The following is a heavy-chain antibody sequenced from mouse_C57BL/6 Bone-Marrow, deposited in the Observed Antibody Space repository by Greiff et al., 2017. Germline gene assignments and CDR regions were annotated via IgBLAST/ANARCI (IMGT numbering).Heavy chain of an antibody. V-gene: IGHV1-64*01. CDR3: AKSRWLLHWFAY. CDR1: GYTFTSYW. D-gene: IGHD2-3*01. CDR2: IHPNSGST. J-gene: IGHJ3*01. Sequence: VQLQQPGAELVKPGASVKLSCKASGYTFTSYWMHWVKQRPGQGLEWIGMIHPNSGSTNYNEKFKSKATLTVAKSSSTAYMQHSSLTSEGSAVYYCAKSRWLLHWFAYWGQGTLVTVSA.